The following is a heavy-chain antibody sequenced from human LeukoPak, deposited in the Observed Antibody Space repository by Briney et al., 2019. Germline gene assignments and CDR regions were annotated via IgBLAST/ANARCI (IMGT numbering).Heavy chain of an antibody. D-gene: IGHD6-6*01. CDR1: GYTFTSYY. V-gene: IGHV1-46*01. J-gene: IGHJ5*02. CDR3: ARDRPGRIAARPGLSADP. Sequence: RASVKVSCKASGYTFTSYYMHWVRQAPGQGLEWMGIINPSGGSTSYAQKFQGRVTMTRDTSTSTVYMELSSLRSEDTAVYYCARDRPGRIAARPGLSADPWGQGTLVTVSS. CDR2: INPSGGST.